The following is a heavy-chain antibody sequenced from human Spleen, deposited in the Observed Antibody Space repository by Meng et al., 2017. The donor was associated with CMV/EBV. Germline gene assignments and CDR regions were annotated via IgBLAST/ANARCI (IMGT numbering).Heavy chain of an antibody. D-gene: IGHD3-22*01. Sequence: GESLKISCAASGFTFSGYEMNWVRLAPGKGLEWVSYISSSGNIKYYADSVKGRFTISRDNAKNSLYLQMNSLRVEDTAVYFCAKEAARQYYDSSGYYFDYWGLGTLVTVSS. J-gene: IGHJ4*02. V-gene: IGHV3-48*03. CDR1: GFTFSGYE. CDR2: ISSSGNIK. CDR3: AKEAARQYYDSSGYYFDY.